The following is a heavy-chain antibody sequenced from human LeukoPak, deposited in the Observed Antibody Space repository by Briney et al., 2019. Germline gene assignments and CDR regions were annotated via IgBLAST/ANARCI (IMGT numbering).Heavy chain of an antibody. Sequence: SETLSLTCAVYGGCFSGYHWSWIRQPPGKGLKWIGEIKHSGSINCNPSLKSRVTISVDTSKNQFSLKLSSVTAADTAVYYCARGDRSPGDYYDSGGYYSPAARFDPWGQGTLVIVSS. CDR1: GGCFSGYH. CDR3: ARGDRSPGDYYDSGGYYSPAARFDP. CDR2: IKHSGSI. J-gene: IGHJ5*02. V-gene: IGHV4-34*01. D-gene: IGHD3-22*01.